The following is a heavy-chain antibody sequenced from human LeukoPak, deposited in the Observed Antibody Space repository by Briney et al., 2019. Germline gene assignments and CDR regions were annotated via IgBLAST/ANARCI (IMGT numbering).Heavy chain of an antibody. D-gene: IGHD3-16*02. CDR3: ARARFGGIIVEYFDY. CDR1: GFTFSNYW. J-gene: IGHJ4*02. CDR2: IKQDGSEK. V-gene: IGHV3-7*01. Sequence: GGSLRLSCAASGFTFSNYWMTWVRQAPGKGLEGVANIKQDGSEKYYVDSVKGRFTISRDNAKNSLYLQMNSLRAEDTAVYYCARARFGGIIVEYFDYWGQGTLVTVSS.